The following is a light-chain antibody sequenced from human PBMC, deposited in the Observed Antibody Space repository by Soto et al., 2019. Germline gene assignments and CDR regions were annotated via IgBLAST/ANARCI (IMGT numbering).Light chain of an antibody. CDR2: LNSDGSH. J-gene: IGLJ2*01. Sequence: QPVLTQSPSASASLGASVKLTCTLSSGHSSYAIAWHQQQPEKGPRYLMKLNSDGSHSKGDGIPDRFSGSSSGAERYLTISSLQSEDEADYYCQTWGTGINVVFGRGTKLTVL. CDR3: QTWGTGINVV. CDR1: SGHSSYA. V-gene: IGLV4-69*01.